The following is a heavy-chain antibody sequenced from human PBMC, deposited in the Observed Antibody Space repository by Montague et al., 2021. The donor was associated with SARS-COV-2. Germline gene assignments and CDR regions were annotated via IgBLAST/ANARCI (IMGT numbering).Heavy chain of an antibody. Sequence: SLRLSCAASGFNFDEYGMSWVRQAPGKGLEWVSGINWNGGSTGYADSVKGRFTISRDNAENSLYLQMNSLRAEDTALYYCAGGNYDILTRYYSRDYYYGMDVWGQGTTVTVSS. CDR3: AGGNYDILTRYYSRDYYYGMDV. CDR2: INWNGGST. V-gene: IGHV3-20*04. CDR1: GFNFDEYG. J-gene: IGHJ6*02. D-gene: IGHD3-9*01.